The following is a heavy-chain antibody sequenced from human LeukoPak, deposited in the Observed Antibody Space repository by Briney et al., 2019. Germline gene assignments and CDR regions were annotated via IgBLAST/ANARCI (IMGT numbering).Heavy chain of an antibody. CDR2: IIPIFGIA. D-gene: IGHD2-2*02. Sequence: SVKVSCKASGGTFSSYAISWVRQAPGQGLEWMGRIIPIFGIANYAQKLQGRVTITADKSTSTAYMELSSLRSEDTAVYYCARELGYCSSTSCSTKYGMDVWGQGTTVTVSS. J-gene: IGHJ6*02. CDR3: ARELGYCSSTSCSTKYGMDV. V-gene: IGHV1-69*04. CDR1: GGTFSSYA.